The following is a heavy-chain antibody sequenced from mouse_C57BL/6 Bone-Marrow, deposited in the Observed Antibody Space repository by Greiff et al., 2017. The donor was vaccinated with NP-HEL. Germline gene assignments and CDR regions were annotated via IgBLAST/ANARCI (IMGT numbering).Heavy chain of an antibody. CDR1: GFTFTDYY. CDR3: ARHDGDYRFAY. V-gene: IGHV7-3*01. D-gene: IGHD2-13*01. Sequence: EVQGVESGGGLVQPGGSLSLSCAASGFTFTDYYMSWVRQPPGKALEWLGFIRNKANGYTTAYSASVKGRFTISRDNSQSILYLQMNALGAEDSATYYCARHDGDYRFAYWGQGTLVTVSA. CDR2: IRNKANGYTT. J-gene: IGHJ3*01.